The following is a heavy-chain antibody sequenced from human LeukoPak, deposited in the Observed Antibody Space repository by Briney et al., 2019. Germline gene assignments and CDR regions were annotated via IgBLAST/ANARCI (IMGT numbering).Heavy chain of an antibody. J-gene: IGHJ4*02. CDR3: ASHYGSGSYYDG. Sequence: SKTLSLTCTVSGGSISSSSYCWGWIRQPPGKGLEWIGSIYYSGSTYYNPSLKSRVTISVDTSKNQFSLKLSSVTAADTAVYYCASHYGSGSYYDGWGQGTLVTVSS. D-gene: IGHD3-10*01. V-gene: IGHV4-39*01. CDR1: GGSISSSSYC. CDR2: IYYSGST.